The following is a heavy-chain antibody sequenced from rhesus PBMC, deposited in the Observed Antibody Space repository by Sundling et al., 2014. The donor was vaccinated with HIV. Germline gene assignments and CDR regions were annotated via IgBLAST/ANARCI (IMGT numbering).Heavy chain of an antibody. D-gene: IGHD1-32*01. CDR3: ARDRMSWNEYLGGLDS. CDR1: GGSISSSNW. V-gene: IGHV4-65*02. J-gene: IGHJ6*01. Sequence: QVQLQESGPGLVKPSETLSLTCAISGGSISSSNWWSWIRQYPGKGLEWIGSIHGSSGSTYYNPSFKNRVTISRDTSKNHFSLKLSSVTAADTAVYYCARDRMSWNEYLGGLDSWGQGVVVTVSS. CDR2: IHGSSGST.